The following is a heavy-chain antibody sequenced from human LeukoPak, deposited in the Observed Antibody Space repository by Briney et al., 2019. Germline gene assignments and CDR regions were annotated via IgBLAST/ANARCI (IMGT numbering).Heavy chain of an antibody. CDR3: AGDYGSGSYYPGY. CDR1: GFTVSSNY. CDR2: IYSGGST. Sequence: GEALKISCAASGFTVSSNYISWVRQGPGKGLGWGSVIYSGGSTYYAGSVKGRFTISRDNSKNTLYLQMTSLRAEDTAVYYWAGDYGSGSYYPGYWGQGTLVTVSS. V-gene: IGHV3-53*01. D-gene: IGHD3-10*01. J-gene: IGHJ4*02.